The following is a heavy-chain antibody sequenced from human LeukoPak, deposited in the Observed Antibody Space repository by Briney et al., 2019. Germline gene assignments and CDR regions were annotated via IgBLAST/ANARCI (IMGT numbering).Heavy chain of an antibody. J-gene: IGHJ3*02. V-gene: IGHV3-21*01. CDR3: ARDGVYDSSGPDAFDI. CDR2: ISSSSSYI. CDR1: GFTFSSYS. D-gene: IGHD3-22*01. Sequence: GGSLRLSCAASGFTFSSYSMNWVRQAPGKGLEWVSSISSSSSYIYYADSVKGRFTISRDNAKNSLYLQMNSLRPEDTAVYYCARDGVYDSSGPDAFDIWGQGTMVTVSS.